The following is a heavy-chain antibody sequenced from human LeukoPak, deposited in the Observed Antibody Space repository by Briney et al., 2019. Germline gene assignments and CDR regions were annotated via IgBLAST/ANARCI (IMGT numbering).Heavy chain of an antibody. CDR2: INHSGST. J-gene: IGHJ6*03. V-gene: IGHV4-34*01. D-gene: IGHD3-9*01. CDR1: GGSFSGYY. Sequence: PSETLSLTCAVYGGSFSGYYWSWIRQPPGKGLEWIGEINHSGSTNYNPSLKSRVTISVDTSKNQFSLKLSSVTAADTAVYYCARGGWYYDILTGYYEGVPYYYYMDVWGKGTTVTVSS. CDR3: ARGGWYYDILTGYYEGVPYYYYMDV.